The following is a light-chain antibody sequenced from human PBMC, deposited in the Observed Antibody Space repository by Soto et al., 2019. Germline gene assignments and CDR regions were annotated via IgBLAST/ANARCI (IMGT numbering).Light chain of an antibody. CDR2: DAS. J-gene: IGKJ4*01. CDR3: QQYDNLPLT. CDR1: QDISRY. V-gene: IGKV1-33*01. Sequence: DIQMTQSPSSLSASVGDRFTITCQVSQDISRYLNWYQHKPGKAPKLLIYDASNLETRVPSRFSSSGSGTDFTFTISSLQPEDFATYYCQQYDNLPLTFGGGTKVDI.